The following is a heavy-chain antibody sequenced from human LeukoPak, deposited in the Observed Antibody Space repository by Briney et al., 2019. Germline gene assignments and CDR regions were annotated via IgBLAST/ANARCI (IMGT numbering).Heavy chain of an antibody. Sequence: PSETLCLTCAVYGGTFSGYCWSWIRQPPGKGLEWIGEINHSGSTNYNPSLKSRVTISVDTSKNQFSLKLSSVTAADTAVYYCARGSGYLHHFDYWGQGTLVTVSS. CDR1: GGTFSGYC. V-gene: IGHV4-34*01. CDR2: INHSGST. CDR3: ARGSGYLHHFDY. J-gene: IGHJ4*02. D-gene: IGHD3-22*01.